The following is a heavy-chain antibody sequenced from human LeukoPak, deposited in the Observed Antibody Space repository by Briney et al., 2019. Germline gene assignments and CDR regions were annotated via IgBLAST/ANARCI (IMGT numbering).Heavy chain of an antibody. CDR1: GLTFSNYW. D-gene: IGHD1-1*01. Sequence: PGGSLRLSCTASGLTFSNYWTTWVRQAPGKGLEWVATINKDGSEKHYVDPVRGRFTISRDNAKNSVFLQMNSLRVEDTAVHYCTNTLATSGYWGQGTLVTVSS. CDR3: TNTLATSGY. CDR2: INKDGSEK. J-gene: IGHJ4*02. V-gene: IGHV3-7*01.